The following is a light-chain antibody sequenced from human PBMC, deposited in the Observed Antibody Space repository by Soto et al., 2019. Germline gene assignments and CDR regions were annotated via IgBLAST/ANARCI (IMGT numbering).Light chain of an antibody. CDR1: QTLSNSF. CDR3: QQYGTSEII. V-gene: IGKV3-20*01. Sequence: EIVLTQSPGTLSFSPGERSTLSFIASQTLSNSFIAWYQQKPGRAPRLLIYDTSSRATGVPDRYSASGSGTDFTLTISRLEPEDFAVFFCQQYGTSEIIFGQGTRLEIK. J-gene: IGKJ5*01. CDR2: DTS.